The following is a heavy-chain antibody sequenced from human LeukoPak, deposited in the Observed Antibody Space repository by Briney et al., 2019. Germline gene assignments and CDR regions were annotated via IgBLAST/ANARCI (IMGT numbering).Heavy chain of an antibody. CDR1: GFTFSSYA. Sequence: GGSLRLSCPGSGFTFSSYAMNRVRQASGKGLEWVSTISGSGDSTYYADSVRGRFTISRDNSKNTLYLQMNSLRAEDTAVYYCPKGRVLMITFGGVIATDWGQGTLVTVSS. V-gene: IGHV3-23*01. J-gene: IGHJ4*02. D-gene: IGHD3-16*02. CDR2: ISGSGDST. CDR3: PKGRVLMITFGGVIATD.